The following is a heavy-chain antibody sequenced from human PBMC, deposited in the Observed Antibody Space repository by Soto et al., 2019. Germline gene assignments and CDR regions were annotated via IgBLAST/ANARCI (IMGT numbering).Heavy chain of an antibody. CDR3: ARSLMEGDY. D-gene: IGHD3-10*01. Sequence: QVQLIQSGAEVKKPGASVKVSCKASGYTFTSSYIHWVRQAPGQGIEWMAIINPNGGSTNYAQKFQGRVTMTRDTSTSTVYMELSSLTSEDTAVYYCARSLMEGDYWGQGTLVTVSS. V-gene: IGHV1-46*03. CDR1: GYTFTSSY. CDR2: INPNGGST. J-gene: IGHJ4*02.